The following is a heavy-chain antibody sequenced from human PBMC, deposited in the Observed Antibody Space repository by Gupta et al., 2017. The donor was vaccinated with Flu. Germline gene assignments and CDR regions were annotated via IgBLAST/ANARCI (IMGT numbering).Heavy chain of an antibody. Sequence: HGMQWVRKAPGKGLEWVAVIWYDGSNKYYADSVKGRFTISRDKSKNMLYLQMDRLRAEDKAVYYWARGVGANWGQGTLVTVSS. CDR1: HG. CDR3: ARGVGAN. CDR2: IWYDGSNK. V-gene: IGHV3-33*01. D-gene: IGHD1-26*01. J-gene: IGHJ4*02.